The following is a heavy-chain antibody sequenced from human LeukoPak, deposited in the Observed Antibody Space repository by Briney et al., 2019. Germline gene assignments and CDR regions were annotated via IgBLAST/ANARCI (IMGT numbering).Heavy chain of an antibody. V-gene: IGHV4-34*01. CDR3: ARSRVRQLYNNWFDP. D-gene: IGHD6-13*01. Sequence: KPSETLSLTCVVPAGSFSGDSWSWIRQAPGKGLEWIGEVTRTGSTNYHPSLKSRVTISVDTSKNQFSLKLSSVTAADTAVYYCARSRVRQLYNNWFDPWGQGTLVTVSS. J-gene: IGHJ5*02. CDR2: VTRTGST. CDR1: AGSFSGDS.